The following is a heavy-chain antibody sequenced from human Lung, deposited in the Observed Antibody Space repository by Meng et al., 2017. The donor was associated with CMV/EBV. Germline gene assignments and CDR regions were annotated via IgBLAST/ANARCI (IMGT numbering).Heavy chain of an antibody. CDR2: IHHAGGYK. CDR1: GFSFGIYG. J-gene: IGHJ5*01. V-gene: IGHV3-30*02. Sequence: GGSLRLXCAASGFSFGIYGMDWVRQAPGKGLEWVAYIHHAGGYKQYADSVMGRFTISRDNSKNTLSLQMNSLRGEDTALYFCAKVSAGNCATASCPHDSWGQGXLVTVSS. D-gene: IGHD2-2*01. CDR3: AKVSAGNCATASCPHDS.